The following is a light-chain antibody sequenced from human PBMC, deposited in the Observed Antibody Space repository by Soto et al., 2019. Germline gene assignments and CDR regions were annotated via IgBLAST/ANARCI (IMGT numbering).Light chain of an antibody. CDR2: GAS. J-gene: IGKJ2*01. CDR3: QQYDTWPLT. Sequence: EIVMTQSPATLSVSPGERATLSCRASQSVSSNLAWYQQKPGQAPGLLLYGASTRATGIPARFSGSGSGTEFTLTISSLQSEDFALYYCQQYDTWPLTFGQGTKLES. CDR1: QSVSSN. V-gene: IGKV3-15*01.